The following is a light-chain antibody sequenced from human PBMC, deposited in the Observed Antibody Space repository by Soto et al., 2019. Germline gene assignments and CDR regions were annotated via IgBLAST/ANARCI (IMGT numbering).Light chain of an antibody. CDR1: QSISIS. V-gene: IGKV1-39*01. CDR2: AAS. CDR3: QQSYSTPIT. J-gene: IGKJ5*01. Sequence: DIQMTQSPSSLSASVGDRVTITCRASQSISISLNWYQLKPGKAPKLLIYAASSLQSGVPSRFSGSGSGTDFTLTISSLQPEDFATYYCQQSYSTPITFGQGRRLEI.